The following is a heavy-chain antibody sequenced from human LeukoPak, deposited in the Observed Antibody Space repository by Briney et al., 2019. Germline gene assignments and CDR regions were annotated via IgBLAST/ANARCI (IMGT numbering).Heavy chain of an antibody. CDR3: AKDLTEYYYDSSGFGY. D-gene: IGHD3-22*01. Sequence: GTSLRLSCAASGFTFTNYAMHWVRQAPGKGLEWVAVTVYDGSNKYYADSVKGRFTISRDNSKNTLYLQMNSLRAEDTAVYYCAKDLTEYYYDSSGFGYWGQGTLVTVSS. CDR2: TVYDGSNK. CDR1: GFTFTNYA. J-gene: IGHJ4*02. V-gene: IGHV3-30-3*01.